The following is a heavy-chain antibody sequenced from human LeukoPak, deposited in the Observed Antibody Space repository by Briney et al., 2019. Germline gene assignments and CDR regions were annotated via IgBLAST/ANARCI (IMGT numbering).Heavy chain of an antibody. CDR1: GFTFSSYE. J-gene: IGHJ4*02. V-gene: IGHV3-48*03. D-gene: IGHD6-13*01. Sequence: GGSLRLSCAASGFTFSSYEMNWVRQAPGKGLEWVSYIISSGSSIYYADSVKGRFTISRDNAKNSLYLQMNSLRAEDTAVYYCARPPAPITADRYQFDYWGQGTLVTVSS. CDR3: ARPPAPITADRYQFDY. CDR2: IISSGSSI.